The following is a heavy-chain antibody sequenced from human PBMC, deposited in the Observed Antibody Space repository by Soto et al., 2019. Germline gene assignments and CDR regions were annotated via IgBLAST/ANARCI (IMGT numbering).Heavy chain of an antibody. Sequence: ASVKVSCKASGFTFTGHYIHWVRQAPGQGLEWMGWINPNSGGTSYAQKFQGRVTMTRDTSITTAYMELSRLSSDDTAVYYCAKSGFFFRRSLGYFGYWGKGCLGTVSS. J-gene: IGHJ4*02. CDR3: AKSGFFFRRSLGYFGY. D-gene: IGHD5-12*01. CDR2: INPNSGGT. V-gene: IGHV1-2*02. CDR1: GFTFTGHY.